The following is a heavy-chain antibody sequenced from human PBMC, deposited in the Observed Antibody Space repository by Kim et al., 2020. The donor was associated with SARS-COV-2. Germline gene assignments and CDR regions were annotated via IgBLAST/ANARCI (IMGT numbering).Heavy chain of an antibody. V-gene: IGHV3-20*04. CDR1: GFAFDVYG. Sequence: GGSLRLSCAASGFAFDVYGMSWVRQTPGKGLDWVSGINRNSGSRGYADFVRGRFTISRDNAKRSLYMQINGLRVEDTALYYCVRGYAGGPFDLWGQGSL. CDR2: INRNSGSR. CDR3: VRGYAGGPFDL. D-gene: IGHD3-16*01. J-gene: IGHJ4*02.